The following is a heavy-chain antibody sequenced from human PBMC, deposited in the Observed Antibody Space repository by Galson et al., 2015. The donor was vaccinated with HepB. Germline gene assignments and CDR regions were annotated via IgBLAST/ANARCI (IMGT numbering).Heavy chain of an antibody. V-gene: IGHV3-30-3*01. Sequence: SLRLSCAASGFTFSSYAMHWVRQAPGKGLEWVAVISYDGSNKYYADSVKGRFTISRDNSKNTLYLQMNSLRAEDTAVYYCARDHPFNLRYCSGGSCYPDYWGQGTLVTVSS. CDR1: GFTFSSYA. CDR2: ISYDGSNK. D-gene: IGHD2-15*01. J-gene: IGHJ4*02. CDR3: ARDHPFNLRYCSGGSCYPDY.